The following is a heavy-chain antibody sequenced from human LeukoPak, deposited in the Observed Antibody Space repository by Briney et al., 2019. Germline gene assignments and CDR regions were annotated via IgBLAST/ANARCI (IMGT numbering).Heavy chain of an antibody. V-gene: IGHV3-21*01. J-gene: IGHJ4*02. CDR1: GFTFSSYS. CDR3: ARGGYSSSALDY. D-gene: IGHD6-6*01. CDR2: ISSSSSYI. Sequence: PGGSLRLSCAASGFTFSSYSMNWVRQAPRKGLEWVSSISSSSSYIYYADSVKGRFTISRDNAKNSLYLQMNSLRAEDTAVYYCARGGYSSSALDYWGQGTLVTVSS.